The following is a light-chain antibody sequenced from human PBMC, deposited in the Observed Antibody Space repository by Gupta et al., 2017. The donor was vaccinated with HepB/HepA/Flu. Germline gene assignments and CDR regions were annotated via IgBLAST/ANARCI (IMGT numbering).Light chain of an antibody. V-gene: IGLV2-14*01. CDR2: DVT. Sequence: QSALTQPASVSGSPGQSITISCTATSSDVGDYNYVSCYQQHPGKAPKLLIYDVTNRPSGISNRFSGSKSGNTASLTISGRQAEDEDDYYYSSSSTTTLMVFGGGTKVTVL. J-gene: IGLJ3*02. CDR1: SSDVGDYNY. CDR3: SSSSTTTLMV.